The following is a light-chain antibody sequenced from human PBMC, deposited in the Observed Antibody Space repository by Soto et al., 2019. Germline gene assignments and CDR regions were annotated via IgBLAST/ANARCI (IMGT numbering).Light chain of an antibody. Sequence: QLVLTQSPSASASLGASVKLTCTLRSVHSNYVIAWHQQQPEKGPRYLMKLNSDGSHSKGDGIPDRFSGSSSGAERYLTISSLQSEDEADYYCQTWDTGIRVFGGGTKVTVL. J-gene: IGLJ2*01. V-gene: IGLV4-69*01. CDR1: SVHSNYV. CDR3: QTWDTGIRV. CDR2: LNSDGSH.